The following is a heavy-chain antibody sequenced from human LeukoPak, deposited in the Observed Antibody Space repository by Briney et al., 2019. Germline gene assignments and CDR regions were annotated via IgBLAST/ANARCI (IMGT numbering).Heavy chain of an antibody. J-gene: IGHJ6*02. CDR1: GFTFSSYA. CDR2: ISGSGGST. D-gene: IGHD1-26*01. Sequence: PGGSLRLFCAASGFTFSSYAMSWVRQAPGKGQEWDSAISGSGGSTYYADSVKGRFNISRDNSKNTLYLQMNSLRAEDTAVYYCAKDPSGSYYYYYGMDVWGQGTTVTVSS. V-gene: IGHV3-23*01. CDR3: AKDPSGSYYYYYGMDV.